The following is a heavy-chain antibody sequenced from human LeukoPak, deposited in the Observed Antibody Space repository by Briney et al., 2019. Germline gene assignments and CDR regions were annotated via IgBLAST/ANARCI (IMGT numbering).Heavy chain of an antibody. CDR1: GGSVSSGSYY. Sequence: PSETLSLTCTVSGGSVSSGSYYWSWIRQPPGKGLEWIGYIYYSGSTNYNPSLKSRVTISVDTSKNQFSLKLSSVTAADTAVYYCARGRYYGSGSYRYYYYYGMDVWGQGTTVTVSS. J-gene: IGHJ6*02. CDR2: IYYSGST. D-gene: IGHD3-10*01. V-gene: IGHV4-61*01. CDR3: ARGRYYGSGSYRYYYYYGMDV.